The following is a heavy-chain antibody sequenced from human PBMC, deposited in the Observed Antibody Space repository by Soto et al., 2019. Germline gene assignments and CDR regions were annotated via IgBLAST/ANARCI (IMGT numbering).Heavy chain of an antibody. J-gene: IGHJ4*01. V-gene: IGHV1-2*04. CDR1: GYSFTDYK. CDR2: VDPNGGGS. D-gene: IGHD4-17*01. CDR3: ATWVDYGDFAGFDF. Sequence: ASVKVSCKTSGYSFTDYKLHWVRQAPGQGLEWMGWVDPNGGGSNSAQKFQGSVTMTWDTSIATAYLDLTRLTTNDTATYFCATWVDYGDFAGFDFWGQ.